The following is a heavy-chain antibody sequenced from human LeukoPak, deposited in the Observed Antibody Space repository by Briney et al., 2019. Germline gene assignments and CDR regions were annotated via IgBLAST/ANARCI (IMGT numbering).Heavy chain of an antibody. D-gene: IGHD3-22*01. CDR3: AREGSSGQLL. CDR1: AYXFTNYY. Sequence: ASVKVSCKASAYXFTNYYLHWVRQAPGQGLEWMGIINPSGGSTSYAQKFQGRVTMTRDTSTSTVYMELSSLRSEATAVYYCAREGSSGQLLWGQGSMVTVSS. V-gene: IGHV1-46*01. J-gene: IGHJ3*01. CDR2: INPSGGST.